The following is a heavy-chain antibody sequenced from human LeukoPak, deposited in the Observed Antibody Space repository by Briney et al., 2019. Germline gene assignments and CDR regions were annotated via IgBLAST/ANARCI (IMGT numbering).Heavy chain of an antibody. CDR2: MNPNSGNT. D-gene: IGHD1-1*01. J-gene: IGHJ4*02. CDR1: GYTFTSYD. CDR3: ARGGLTNRFDY. Sequence: ASVKVSCKASGYTFTSYDIIWVRQATGQGLVWMGWMNPNSGNTNYAQKLQGRVTMTTDTSTSTAYMELRSLRSDDTAVYYCARGGLTNRFDYWGQGTLVTVSS. V-gene: IGHV1-18*01.